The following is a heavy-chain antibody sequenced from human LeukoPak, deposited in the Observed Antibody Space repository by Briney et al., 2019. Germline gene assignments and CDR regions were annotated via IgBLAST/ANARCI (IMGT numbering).Heavy chain of an antibody. V-gene: IGHV3-23*01. Sequence: GRSLRLSCAASGFTFSSYAMSWVRQAPGKGLEWVSGISVSGDGTYYEDSVKGRFTVSRDNSKNMLYLQMNSLRIEDTALYYCAKRKRGGTTYMVREYYFDYWGQGTLVTVSS. CDR2: ISVSGDGT. J-gene: IGHJ4*02. CDR1: GFTFSSYA. D-gene: IGHD3-10*01. CDR3: AKRKRGGTTYMVREYYFDY.